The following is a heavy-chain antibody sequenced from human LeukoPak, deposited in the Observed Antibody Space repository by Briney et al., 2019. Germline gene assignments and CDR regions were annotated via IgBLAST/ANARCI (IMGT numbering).Heavy chain of an antibody. D-gene: IGHD1-26*01. J-gene: IGHJ6*02. V-gene: IGHV3-48*01. CDR3: ARDCRVDGMDV. CDR2: ISGSSSTV. CDR1: GFTFNTYN. Sequence: GGSLRLSCAASGFTFNTYNMNWVRQAPGKGLQWVSYISGSSSTVFYSDSVKGRFTISRDNGKNSLYLQMNSLRAEDTAVYYCARDCRVDGMDVWGQGTTVTVSS.